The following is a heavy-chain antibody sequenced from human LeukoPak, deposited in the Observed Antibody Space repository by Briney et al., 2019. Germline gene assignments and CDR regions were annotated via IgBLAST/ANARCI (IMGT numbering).Heavy chain of an antibody. CDR3: ARGVSSWYGNYYYMDV. CDR2: INWNGGST. Sequence: PGGSLRLSCAASGFTFDDYGMSWVRQAPGKGLEWVSGINWNGGSTGYADSVKGRFTISRDNAKNSLYLQMNSLRAEGTALYYCARGVSSWYGNYYYMDVWGKGTTVTVSS. CDR1: GFTFDDYG. D-gene: IGHD6-13*01. J-gene: IGHJ6*03. V-gene: IGHV3-20*04.